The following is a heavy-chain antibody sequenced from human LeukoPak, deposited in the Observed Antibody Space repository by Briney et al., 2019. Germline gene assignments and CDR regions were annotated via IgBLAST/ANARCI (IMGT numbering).Heavy chain of an antibody. V-gene: IGHV3-30*04. Sequence: PGGSLRLSCAASGFTFINYAMHWIRQAPDRGLEWVAVISNDGSYKSYTNSVKGRFTISRDNSKNTLYLQMDTLRAEDTAVYSFARDPYGAYYFDYWGQGTLVTVSS. CDR1: GFTFINYA. CDR3: ARDPYGAYYFDY. CDR2: ISNDGSYK. J-gene: IGHJ4*02. D-gene: IGHD4-17*01.